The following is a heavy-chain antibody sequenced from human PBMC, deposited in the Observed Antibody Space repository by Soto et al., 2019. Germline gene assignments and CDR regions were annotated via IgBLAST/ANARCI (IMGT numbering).Heavy chain of an antibody. Sequence: EVQLLASGGGLVQPGGSLRLSCAASGFPFSSYAMSWVRQAPGKGLEWVSGIGGSGGDTFYAYSVKGRFTVSRDNGENTLYLQLNSLRVEDSAIYYCARRTWRGRADYWGQGILVTVSS. CDR1: GFPFSSYA. D-gene: IGHD3-3*01. V-gene: IGHV3-23*01. CDR2: IGGSGGDT. CDR3: ARRTWRGRADY. J-gene: IGHJ4*02.